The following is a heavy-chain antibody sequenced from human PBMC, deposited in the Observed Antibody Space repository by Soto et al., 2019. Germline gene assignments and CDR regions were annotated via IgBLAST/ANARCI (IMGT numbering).Heavy chain of an antibody. J-gene: IGHJ6*02. Sequence: SVKVSCKASXYDFTAYDINWVRQASGQGLEWMGWMNPINGATGSARRFQGRVSMTRNTATGTAYLELTSLRSDDSAVYYCGRGPSPRAPAGGTPYYFAMDVWGQGTTVTVSS. CDR1: XYDFTAYD. D-gene: IGHD6-13*01. CDR3: GRGPSPRAPAGGTPYYFAMDV. CDR2: MNPINGAT. V-gene: IGHV1-8*02.